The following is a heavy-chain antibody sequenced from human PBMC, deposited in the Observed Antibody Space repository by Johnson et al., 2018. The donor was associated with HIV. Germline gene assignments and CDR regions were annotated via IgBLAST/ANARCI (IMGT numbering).Heavy chain of an antibody. V-gene: IGHV3-43D*03. D-gene: IGHD1-26*01. CDR3: AKGGDTTGYDSFDS. J-gene: IGHJ3*02. Sequence: VQLVESGGGLVQPGGSLTLSCAASGFTFDDHAMHWVRQAPGKGLEWVSLISWDGGSTYYGDSVKGRFTVSRDNSKNSLYLQMNSLRTEDTALYYCAKGGDTTGYDSFDSGGQGTMFTVSS. CDR1: GFTFDDHA. CDR2: ISWDGGST.